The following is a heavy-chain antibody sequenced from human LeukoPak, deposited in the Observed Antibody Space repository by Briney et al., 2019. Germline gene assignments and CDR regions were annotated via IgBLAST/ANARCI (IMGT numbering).Heavy chain of an antibody. CDR1: GGTFSSYA. D-gene: IGHD6-13*01. Sequence: SVKVSCKASGGTFSSYAISWVRQAPGQGLEGMGRIIPILGIANYAQKFQGRVTITADKSTSTAYMELSSLRSEDTAVYYCASSSSSWYSGWFDPWGQGTLVTVSS. J-gene: IGHJ5*02. V-gene: IGHV1-69*04. CDR2: IIPILGIA. CDR3: ASSSSSWYSGWFDP.